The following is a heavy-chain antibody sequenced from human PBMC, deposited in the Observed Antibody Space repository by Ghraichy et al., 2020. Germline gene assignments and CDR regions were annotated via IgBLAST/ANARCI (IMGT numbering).Heavy chain of an antibody. D-gene: IGHD2-15*01. CDR3: ARVGAEYCSGGSCYSVYYYYGMDV. CDR2: INSDGSST. Sequence: GGSLRLSCAASGFTFSSYWMHWVCQAPGKGLVWVSRINSDGSSTSYADSVKGRFTISRDNAKNTLYLQMNSLRAEDTAVYYCARVGAEYCSGGSCYSVYYYYGMDVWGQGTTVTVSS. V-gene: IGHV3-74*01. J-gene: IGHJ6*02. CDR1: GFTFSSYW.